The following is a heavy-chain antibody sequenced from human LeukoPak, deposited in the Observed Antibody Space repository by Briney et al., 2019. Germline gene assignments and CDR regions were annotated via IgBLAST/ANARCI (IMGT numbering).Heavy chain of an antibody. V-gene: IGHV4-34*01. CDR2: INHSGST. CDR1: GGSFSGYY. CDR3: AKGAGGFSYYNWFDP. Sequence: SETLSLTCAVYGGSFSGYYWSWIRQPPGKGLEWIGEINHSGSTNYNPSLKSRVSISVDTSKNQFSLKLASVTAADTAIYYCAKGAGGFSYYNWFDPWGQGTLVTVSS. D-gene: IGHD5-18*01. J-gene: IGHJ5*02.